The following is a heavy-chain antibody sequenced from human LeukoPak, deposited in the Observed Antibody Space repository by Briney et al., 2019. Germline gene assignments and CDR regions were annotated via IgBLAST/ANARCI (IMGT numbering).Heavy chain of an antibody. Sequence: SETLSLTCTVSGGSISSGGYYWSWIRQHPGKGLEWIGYIYYSGSTYYNPSLKSRVTISVDTSKNQFSLKLSSVTAADTAVYYCARELSVIGAFDIWGQGIMVTVSS. J-gene: IGHJ3*02. V-gene: IGHV4-31*03. CDR1: GGSISSGGYY. CDR2: IYYSGST. D-gene: IGHD2-21*01. CDR3: ARELSVIGAFDI.